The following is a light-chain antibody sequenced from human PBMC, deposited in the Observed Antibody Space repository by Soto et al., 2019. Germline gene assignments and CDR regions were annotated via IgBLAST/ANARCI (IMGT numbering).Light chain of an antibody. CDR2: GAS. J-gene: IGKJ3*01. V-gene: IGKV3-15*01. Sequence: EIVMTQSPATLSVSPGEGATLSCRASQRVGRDLAWYQQKPGQAPRLLIYGASTRATGIPARFTGSGSGTEFTLAINRLQSEGFAVYWCQQYNTWPPTFGPGTTVDIK. CDR3: QQYNTWPPT. CDR1: QRVGRD.